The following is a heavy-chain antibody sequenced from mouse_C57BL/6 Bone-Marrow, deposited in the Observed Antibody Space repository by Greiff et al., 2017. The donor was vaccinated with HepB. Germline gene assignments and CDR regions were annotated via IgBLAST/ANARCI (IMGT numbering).Heavy chain of an antibody. Sequence: QVHVKQPGAELVKPGASVKMSCKASGYTFTSYWITWVKQRPGQGLEWIGDIYPGSGSTNYNEKFKSKATLTVDTSSSTAYMQLSSLTSEDSAVYYCARWATDFDYWGQGTTLTVSS. CDR3: ARWATDFDY. CDR1: GYTFTSYW. V-gene: IGHV1-55*01. CDR2: IYPGSGST. J-gene: IGHJ2*01. D-gene: IGHD3-1*01.